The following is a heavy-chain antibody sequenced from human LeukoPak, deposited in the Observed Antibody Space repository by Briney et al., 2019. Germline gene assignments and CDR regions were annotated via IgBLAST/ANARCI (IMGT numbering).Heavy chain of an antibody. D-gene: IGHD3-22*01. V-gene: IGHV4-59*01. CDR2: IYYSGST. Sequence: SETLSLTCTVSGGSISSYYWSWIRQPPGKGLEWIGYIYYSGSTNYNPSLKSRVTISVGTSKNQFSLKLSSVTAADTAVYYCARDGYYDSMDYWGQGTLVTVSS. J-gene: IGHJ4*02. CDR3: ARDGYYDSMDY. CDR1: GGSISSYY.